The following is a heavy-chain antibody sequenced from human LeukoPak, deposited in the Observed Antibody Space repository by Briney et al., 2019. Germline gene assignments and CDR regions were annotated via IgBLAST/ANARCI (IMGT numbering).Heavy chain of an antibody. CDR3: ARDPYYGDYVV. J-gene: IGHJ4*02. D-gene: IGHD4-17*01. CDR1: GFIFDDYG. V-gene: IGHV3-48*03. Sequence: GGSLRLSCAASGFIFDDYGMSWVRQAPGKGLEWVSYISSSGSTIYYADSVKGRFTISRDNAKNSLYLQMNSLRAEDTAVYYCARDPYYGDYVVWGQGTLVTVSS. CDR2: ISSSGSTI.